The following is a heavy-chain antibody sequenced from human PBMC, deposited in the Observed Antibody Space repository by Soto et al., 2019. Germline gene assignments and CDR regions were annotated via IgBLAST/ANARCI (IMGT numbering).Heavy chain of an antibody. CDR1: GGTFSSYD. J-gene: IGHJ6*02. V-gene: IGHV1-69*12. CDR2: IIPSFCTA. Sequence: QVQLVQSGAEVKKPGSSVKVSCKASGGTFSSYDISWVRQAPGQGLEWLGGIIPSFCTANYAQKFQGRVTITADESTNTDYMEMSSLRSEDTDVYYCARRSLSGGGATYGMDVWGQGTTVTVSS. CDR3: ARRSLSGGGATYGMDV. D-gene: IGHD3-16*01.